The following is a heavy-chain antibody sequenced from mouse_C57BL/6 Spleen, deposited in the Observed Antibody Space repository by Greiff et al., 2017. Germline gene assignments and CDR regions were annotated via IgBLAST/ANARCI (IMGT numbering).Heavy chain of an antibody. V-gene: IGHV14-2*01. CDR3: ARSRGYPLYDAMDY. CDR2: IDPEDGET. D-gene: IGHD5-1-1*01. J-gene: IGHJ4*01. Sequence: EVQLQQSGAELVKPGASVKLSCTASGFNIKDYYMHWVKQRTEQGLEWIGRIDPEDGETKYAQKFQGKATITADTSSNTAYMQLSSLTSEDTAVYYCARSRGYPLYDAMDYWGQGTAVTVSS. CDR1: GFNIKDYY.